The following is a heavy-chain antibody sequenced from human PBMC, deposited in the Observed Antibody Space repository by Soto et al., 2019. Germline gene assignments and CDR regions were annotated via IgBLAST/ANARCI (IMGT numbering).Heavy chain of an antibody. J-gene: IGHJ4*02. D-gene: IGHD5-12*01. CDR1: GGTFSSYA. CDR3: ARDREMATTPGADFDY. Sequence: QVQLVQSGAEVKKPGSSVKVSCKASGGTFSSYAISWVRQAPGQGLEWMGGIIPIFGTANYAQKFQGRVTITADESTSTAYMERSSLRSEDTAVYYCARDREMATTPGADFDYWGQGTLVTVSS. CDR2: IIPIFGTA. V-gene: IGHV1-69*12.